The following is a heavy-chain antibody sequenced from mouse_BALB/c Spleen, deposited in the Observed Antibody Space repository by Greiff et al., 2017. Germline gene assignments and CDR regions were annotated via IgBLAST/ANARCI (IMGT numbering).Heavy chain of an antibody. CDR3: ARGYGSSYWYFDV. J-gene: IGHJ1*01. CDR1: GYTFTSYW. Sequence: VKLQESGAELARPGASVKLSCKASGYTFTSYWMQWVKQRPGQGLEWIGAIYPGDGDTRYTQKFKGKATLTADKSSSTAYMQLSSLASEDSAVYYCARGYGSSYWYFDVWGAGTTVTVSS. D-gene: IGHD1-1*01. CDR2: IYPGDGDT. V-gene: IGHV1-87*01.